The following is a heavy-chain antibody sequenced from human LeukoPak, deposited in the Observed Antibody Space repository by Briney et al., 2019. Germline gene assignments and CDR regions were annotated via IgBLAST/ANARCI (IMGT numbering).Heavy chain of an antibody. D-gene: IGHD6-6*01. Sequence: ASVKVSCKASGYTFTSYDINWVRQATGQGLEWMGWMNPNSGNTGYAQKFQGRVTMTRNTSISTAYMELSSLRSEDTAVYYCARGPEYSSSSSSNWFDPWGLGTLVTVSS. CDR1: GYTFTSYD. CDR2: MNPNSGNT. V-gene: IGHV1-8*01. J-gene: IGHJ5*02. CDR3: ARGPEYSSSSSSNWFDP.